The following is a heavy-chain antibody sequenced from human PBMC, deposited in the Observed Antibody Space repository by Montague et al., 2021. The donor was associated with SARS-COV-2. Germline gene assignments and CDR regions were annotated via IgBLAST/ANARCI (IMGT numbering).Heavy chain of an antibody. V-gene: IGHV4-34*01. Sequence: SETLSLTCAVYGGSFSDFYWSWIRQPPGKGLEWIGEINHSGSSYYNPSLKSRVTISVDTSKNQFSLKPSSVTAADTAVYYCASRNRGNRGAFDIWGQGTMVTVSS. J-gene: IGHJ3*02. CDR3: ASRNRGNRGAFDI. CDR2: INHSGSS. D-gene: IGHD3-10*01. CDR1: GGSFSDFY.